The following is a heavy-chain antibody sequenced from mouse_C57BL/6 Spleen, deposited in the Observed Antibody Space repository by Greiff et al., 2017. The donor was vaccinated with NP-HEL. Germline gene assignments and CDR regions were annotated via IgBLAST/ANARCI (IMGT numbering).Heavy chain of an antibody. CDR2: LWGGGST. CDR3: AKQGLTDAMDY. CDR1: GFSLTSYG. V-gene: IGHV2-9*01. Sequence: VQLLESGPGLVAPSPCLSITCTVSGFSLTSYGVDWVRQPPGQGLEWLGVLWGGGSTNYNSALMSRLSISKDNSKSQLFLKMNSLQTDDTAMYYCAKQGLTDAMDYWGQGTSVTVSS. J-gene: IGHJ4*01. D-gene: IGHD4-1*01.